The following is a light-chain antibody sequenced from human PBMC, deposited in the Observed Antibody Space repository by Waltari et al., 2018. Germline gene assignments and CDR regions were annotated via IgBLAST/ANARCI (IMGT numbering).Light chain of an antibody. V-gene: IGKV3-11*01. Sequence: EIVLTQSPATLSLSPGERATLSCRASQSVSSYLAWYQQNPGQAPRLLIYDASNRATGIPARFSGSGSGTDFTLTISSLEPEDFAVYYCQQRSNWPLLTFGGGT. CDR1: QSVSSY. J-gene: IGKJ4*01. CDR3: QQRSNWPLLT. CDR2: DAS.